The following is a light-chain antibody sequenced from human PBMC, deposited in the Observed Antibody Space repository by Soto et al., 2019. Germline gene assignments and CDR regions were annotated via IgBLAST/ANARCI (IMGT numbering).Light chain of an antibody. Sequence: DIHMTQSPSTLSGSVGDRVTITCRASQTISSWLAWYQQKPGKAPKLLIYKASTLKSGVPSRFSGSGSGTEFTLTVSCLQPDDFAAYYCQHYNSYSEAFGQGTKVDIK. CDR2: KAS. CDR1: QTISSW. CDR3: QHYNSYSEA. J-gene: IGKJ1*01. V-gene: IGKV1-5*03.